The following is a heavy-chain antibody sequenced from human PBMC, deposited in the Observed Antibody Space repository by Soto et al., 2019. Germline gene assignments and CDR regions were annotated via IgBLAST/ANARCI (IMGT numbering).Heavy chain of an antibody. V-gene: IGHV4-59*01. CDR1: GGSISSYY. J-gene: IGHJ4*02. D-gene: IGHD6-13*01. Sequence: SETLSLTCTVSGGSISSYYWSWIRQPPGKGLEWIGYIYYSGSTNYNPSLKSRVTISVDTSKNQFSLKLSSVTAADTAVYYCARVRESNVSRWYLYFDYWGQGTLVTVSS. CDR3: ARVRESNVSRWYLYFDY. CDR2: IYYSGST.